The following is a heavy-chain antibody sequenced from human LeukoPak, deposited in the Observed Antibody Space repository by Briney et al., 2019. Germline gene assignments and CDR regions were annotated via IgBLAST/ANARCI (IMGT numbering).Heavy chain of an antibody. J-gene: IGHJ4*02. CDR2: IIPIFGTA. CDR1: GGTFSSYA. CDR3: ASPTTFRGSGLDY. V-gene: IGHV1-69*05. D-gene: IGHD3-3*01. Sequence: SVKVSCKXSGGTFSSYAISWVRQAPGQGLEWMGRIIPIFGTANYAQKFQGRVTITTDESTSTAYMELSSLRSEDTAVYYCASPTTFRGSGLDYWGQGTLVTASS.